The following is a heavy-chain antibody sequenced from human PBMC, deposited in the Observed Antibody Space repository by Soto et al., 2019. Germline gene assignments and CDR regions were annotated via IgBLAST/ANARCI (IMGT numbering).Heavy chain of an antibody. D-gene: IGHD6-19*01. CDR1: GFTFSDSA. V-gene: IGHV3-73*01. Sequence: LRLSCAASGFTFSDSAMHWVRQASGKGLEWIGRIRTKPNSYATAYSASVKGRFTISRDDSENTAYLQMNSLKTEDTAVYYCLPGITVPGPDYWGQGTLVTVSS. CDR3: LPGITVPGPDY. J-gene: IGHJ4*02. CDR2: IRTKPNSYAT.